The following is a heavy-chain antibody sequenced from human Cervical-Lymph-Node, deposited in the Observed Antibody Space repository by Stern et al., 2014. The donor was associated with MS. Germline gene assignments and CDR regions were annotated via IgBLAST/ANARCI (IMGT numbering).Heavy chain of an antibody. D-gene: IGHD4-17*01. CDR2: IIPIIGLA. CDR1: GGKFSSSFA. J-gene: IGHJ5*02. Sequence: QVQLVQSGAEVKKPGSSVNVSCQASGGKFSSSFAVSWVRQAPGQGLEWMGRIIPIIGLANYAQKFETRLTITADRSTSTVYMALSSLTSDDTALYYCARGIVTNRPASTLHNLFDPWGQGTLVTVS. V-gene: IGHV1-69*09. CDR3: ARGIVTNRPASTLHNLFDP.